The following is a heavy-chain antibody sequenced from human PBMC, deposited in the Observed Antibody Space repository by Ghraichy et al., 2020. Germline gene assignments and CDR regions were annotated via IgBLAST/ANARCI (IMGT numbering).Heavy chain of an antibody. CDR3: ARGYAMTDNHYFDY. CDR2: IYYSGST. J-gene: IGHJ4*02. Sequence: SETLSLTCTVSGGSVSSGSYYWSWIRQPPGKGLEWIGYIYYSGSTNYNPSLKSRVTISVDTSKNQFSLKLSSVTAADTAVYYCARGYAMTDNHYFDYWGQGTLVTVSS. CDR1: GGSVSSGSYY. D-gene: IGHD2-8*01. V-gene: IGHV4-61*01.